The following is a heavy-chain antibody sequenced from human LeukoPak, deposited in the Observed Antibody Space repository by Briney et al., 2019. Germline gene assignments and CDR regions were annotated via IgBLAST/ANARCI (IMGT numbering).Heavy chain of an antibody. CDR1: GFTFSSYW. CDR2: IKQDGSEK. Sequence: GGSLRLSCAASGFTFSSYWMSWVRQAPGKGLEWVANIKQDGSEKYYVDSVKGRFTISRDNAKNSLYLQMNSLRAKDTAVYYCARELLTVTTLFAHYYYYYYMDVWGKGTTVTVSS. D-gene: IGHD4-17*01. CDR3: ARELLTVTTLFAHYYYYYYMDV. V-gene: IGHV3-7*01. J-gene: IGHJ6*03.